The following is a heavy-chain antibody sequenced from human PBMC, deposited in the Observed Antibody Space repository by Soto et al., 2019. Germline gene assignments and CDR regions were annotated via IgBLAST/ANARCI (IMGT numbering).Heavy chain of an antibody. CDR3: ARAPRIAAAGTSDY. J-gene: IGHJ4*02. Sequence: ASVKVSCKASGGTFSSYTISWVRQAPGQGLEWMGRIIPILGIANYAQKFQGRVTITADKSTSTAYMELSSLRSEDTAVYYCARAPRIAAAGTSDYWGQGTLVTVSS. CDR1: GGTFSSYT. CDR2: IIPILGIA. D-gene: IGHD6-13*01. V-gene: IGHV1-69*02.